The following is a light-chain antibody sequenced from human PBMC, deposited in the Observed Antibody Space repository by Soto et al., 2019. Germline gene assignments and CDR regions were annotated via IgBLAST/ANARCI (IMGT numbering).Light chain of an antibody. CDR2: VNN. V-gene: IGLV1-44*01. J-gene: IGLJ1*01. Sequence: QSVLTQPPSASGTPGQRVTISCSGGSSNIGANTVNWYQQLPGTAPKLLIYVNNQRPSGGPDRFSGSKSGTSASLPISALQSEDEADDYCAAWDDSMNGYVFGTGTKVTVL. CDR3: AAWDDSMNGYV. CDR1: SSNIGANT.